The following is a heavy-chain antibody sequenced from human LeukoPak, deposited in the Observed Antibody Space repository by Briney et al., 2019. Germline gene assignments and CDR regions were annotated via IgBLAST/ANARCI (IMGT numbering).Heavy chain of an antibody. D-gene: IGHD1-26*01. V-gene: IGHV4-30-4*01. J-gene: IGHJ6*02. Sequence: SETLSLTCTVSGGSFSSGDYFWSWIPQHPGKGLEWIGYTYYSRSIYYNPSLKSRVTVSVDTSKSQCSLRLSCVTAADTAVYYCARVRGGSYGDYGMDVWGQGTTVTVSS. CDR2: TYYSRSI. CDR1: GGSFSSGDYF. CDR3: ARVRGGSYGDYGMDV.